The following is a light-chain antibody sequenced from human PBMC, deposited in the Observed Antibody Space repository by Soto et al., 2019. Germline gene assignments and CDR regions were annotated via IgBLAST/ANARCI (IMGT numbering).Light chain of an antibody. Sequence: DIQMTQSPSSVSASVGDKVAITCRASQGIDSWLAWYQQKPGKGPQLLIYGVSSLQSGVPSRFKGSGSGTDFTLTISSLQPEDFATYYCQQSASLPPTFGGGTKVEIK. CDR2: GVS. CDR3: QQSASLPPT. CDR1: QGIDSW. V-gene: IGKV1-12*01. J-gene: IGKJ4*01.